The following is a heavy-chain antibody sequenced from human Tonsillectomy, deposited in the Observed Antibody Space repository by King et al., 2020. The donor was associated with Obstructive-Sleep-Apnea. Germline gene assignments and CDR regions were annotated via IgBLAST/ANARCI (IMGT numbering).Heavy chain of an antibody. Sequence: QLQESGPGLVKPSETLSLICNVSGGSISTYYWSWIRQPPGKGLEWIGNIYYSGSTNYNPSLQSRVTISVDTSKNQFSLNLSSVTAADTAVYYCARREGNYGKFDYWGQGTLVTVSS. CDR2: IYYSGST. J-gene: IGHJ4*02. CDR3: ARREGNYGKFDY. CDR1: GGSISTYY. D-gene: IGHD4-11*01. V-gene: IGHV4-59*08.